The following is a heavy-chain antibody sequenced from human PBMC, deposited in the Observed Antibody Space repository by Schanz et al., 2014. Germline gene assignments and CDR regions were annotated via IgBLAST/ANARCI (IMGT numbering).Heavy chain of an antibody. D-gene: IGHD4-17*01. CDR1: SDSISHYY. J-gene: IGHJ4*02. V-gene: IGHV4-59*08. Sequence: QVQLQESGPGLVKPSETLSLTCTVPSDSISHYYLSWIRQPPGKELEWVAFIYDRGSTSYNPSLTSRSTTSLDPPKNQFPLRLSSVTAADTAVYYCARHRVYGAFDLWGQGTLVTVSS. CDR2: IYDRGST. CDR3: ARHRVYGAFDL.